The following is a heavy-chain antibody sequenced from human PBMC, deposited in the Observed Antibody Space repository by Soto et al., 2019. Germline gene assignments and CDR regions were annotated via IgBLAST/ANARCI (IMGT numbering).Heavy chain of an antibody. V-gene: IGHV1-3*01. CDR1: GYTFTSYA. J-gene: IGHJ4*02. CDR3: ARAGGLRYFDWFHFDY. Sequence: ASVKVSCKASGYTFTSYAMHWVRQAPGQRLEWMGWINAGNGNTKYSQKFQGRVTITRDTSASTAYMELSSLRSEDTAVYYCARAGGLRYFDWFHFDYWGQGTLVTVSS. CDR2: INAGNGNT. D-gene: IGHD3-9*01.